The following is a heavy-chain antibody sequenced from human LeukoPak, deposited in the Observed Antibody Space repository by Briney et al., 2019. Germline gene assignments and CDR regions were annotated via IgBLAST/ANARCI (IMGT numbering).Heavy chain of an antibody. CDR3: AKTYYDNLTGRTYYYYMEV. Sequence: GGSLRLSCVVSGFTFSSYTMNWVRQAPGKGLEWVAFIRYDGSNKYYADSVKGRFTISRDNSKNTLYLQMNSLRAEDTAVYYCAKTYYDNLTGRTYYYYMEVWGKGTTVTVSS. V-gene: IGHV3-30*02. J-gene: IGHJ6*03. CDR1: GFTFSSYT. D-gene: IGHD3-9*01. CDR2: IRYDGSNK.